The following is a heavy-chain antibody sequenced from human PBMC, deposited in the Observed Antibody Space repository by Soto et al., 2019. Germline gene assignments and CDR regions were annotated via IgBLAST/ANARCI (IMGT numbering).Heavy chain of an antibody. D-gene: IGHD2-15*01. V-gene: IGHV3-7*01. CDR3: AREDKNTFDI. Sequence: EVQLVESGGGLVQPGGSLRLSCAASGFTFSIYWMSWARQAPGKGLEWVANIKPDGSEKSYVDSVKGRLTVSRDNAKNSLFLQMDSLRADDTAVYYCAREDKNTFDIWGQGTMVTVSS. J-gene: IGHJ3*02. CDR2: IKPDGSEK. CDR1: GFTFSIYW.